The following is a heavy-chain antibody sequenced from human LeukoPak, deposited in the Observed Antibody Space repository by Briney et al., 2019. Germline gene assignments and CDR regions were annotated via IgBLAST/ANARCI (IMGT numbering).Heavy chain of an antibody. CDR2: IYYSGST. D-gene: IGHD2-2*02. Sequence: SETLSLTCTVSGGSISSSSYYWGWIRQPPGKGLEWIVSIYYSGSTYYNPSLKSRVTISVDTSKNQFSLKLSSVTAADTAVYYCARQMCSSTSCYTIGYYYMDVWGKGTTVTVSS. CDR3: ARQMCSSTSCYTIGYYYMDV. CDR1: GGSISSSSYY. J-gene: IGHJ6*03. V-gene: IGHV4-39*01.